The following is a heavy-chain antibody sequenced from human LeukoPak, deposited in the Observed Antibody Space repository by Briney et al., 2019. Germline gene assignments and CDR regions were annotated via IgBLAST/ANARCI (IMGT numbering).Heavy chain of an antibody. Sequence: GASVKVSCKASGYTFTSYGISWVRQAPGQGLEWMGWISAYNGNTNYAQKLQGRVTMTTDTSTSTAYMELRSLRSDDTAVYYCARVRDSSGWYTLYYYYMDVWGKGTTVTVSS. J-gene: IGHJ6*03. V-gene: IGHV1-18*01. CDR1: GYTFTSYG. CDR3: ARVRDSSGWYTLYYYYMDV. D-gene: IGHD6-19*01. CDR2: ISAYNGNT.